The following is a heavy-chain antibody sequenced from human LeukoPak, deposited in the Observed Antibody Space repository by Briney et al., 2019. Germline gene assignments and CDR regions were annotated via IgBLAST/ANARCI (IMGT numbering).Heavy chain of an antibody. D-gene: IGHD6-13*01. J-gene: IGHJ4*02. CDR1: GFSFSSYG. Sequence: TGGSLRLSCAASGFSFSSYGMHWVRQAPGKGLEWVAVIWYDGGNKYYADSVMGRFTISRDNSKNTLYLQMNSLRAEDTAVYYCIRDSSSSFDYWGQGTLVTVSS. CDR2: IWYDGGNK. V-gene: IGHV3-33*01. CDR3: IRDSSSSFDY.